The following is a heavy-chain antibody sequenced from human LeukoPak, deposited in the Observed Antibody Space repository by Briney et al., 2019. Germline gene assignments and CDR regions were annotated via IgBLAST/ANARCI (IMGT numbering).Heavy chain of an antibody. CDR1: GYSFTSYS. Sequence: GESLKISCKGSGYSFTSYSIGWVRQMPGKGLEWMGIIYPGDSDTKYSPSFQGQVTISADKSISTAYLQWSSLKASDTAMHYCARRPATVTTQYYYYGMDVWGQGTTVTVSS. J-gene: IGHJ6*02. CDR2: IYPGDSDT. CDR3: ARRPATVTTQYYYYGMDV. V-gene: IGHV5-51*01. D-gene: IGHD4-17*01.